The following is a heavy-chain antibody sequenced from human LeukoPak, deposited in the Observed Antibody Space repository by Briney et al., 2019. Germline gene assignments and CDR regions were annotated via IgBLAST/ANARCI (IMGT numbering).Heavy chain of an antibody. V-gene: IGHV3-23*01. CDR2: I. Sequence: GGSLRLSCTASGFTFNNYAMYWVRQAPRKGLEWVAGIKGRFTISRDNSKNTVYLQMDSLRGEDTALYYCTKTTTGYSSGQYPGWPADHWGQGTLVTVSS. D-gene: IGHD3-22*01. J-gene: IGHJ4*02. CDR1: GFTFNNYA. CDR3: TKTTTGYSSGQYPGWPADH.